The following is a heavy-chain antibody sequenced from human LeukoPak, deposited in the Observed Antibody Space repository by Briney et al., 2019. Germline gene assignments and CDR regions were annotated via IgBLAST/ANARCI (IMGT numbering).Heavy chain of an antibody. J-gene: IGHJ4*02. CDR3: ARSRAGGAVH. V-gene: IGHV4-34*01. CDR1: SGSYSGNY. D-gene: IGHD1-26*01. Sequence: PSETLSLTCAVSSGSYSGNYWSWIRQPPGKGLEWVDEINHSGSTNYNPSLKSRVTISVDTSKKQSSLKLSSVTAADTAVYYCARSRAGGAVHWGQGTLVTVSS. CDR2: INHSGST.